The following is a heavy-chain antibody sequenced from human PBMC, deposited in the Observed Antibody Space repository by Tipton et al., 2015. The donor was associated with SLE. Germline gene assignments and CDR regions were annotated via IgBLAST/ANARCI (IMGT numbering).Heavy chain of an antibody. CDR2: ISGSGGST. CDR1: GFTFSSYA. Sequence: SLRLSCAASGFTFSSYAMSWVRQAPGKGLEWVSAISGSGGSTYYADSVKGRFTISRDNSKNTLYLQMNSLRAEDTAMYYCAEGIVVTSGENAFDIWGQGTMVTVSS. D-gene: IGHD3-22*01. CDR3: AEGIVVTSGENAFDI. J-gene: IGHJ3*02. V-gene: IGHV3-23*01.